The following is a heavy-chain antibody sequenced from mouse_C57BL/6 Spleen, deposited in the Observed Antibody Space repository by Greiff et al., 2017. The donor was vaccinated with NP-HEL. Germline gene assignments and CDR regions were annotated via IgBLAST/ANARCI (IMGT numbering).Heavy chain of an antibody. Sequence: VQLQQSGAELVRPGASVTLSCKASGYTFTDYDMHWVKQTPVHGLEWIGAIDPETGGTAYNQKFKGKAILTADKSSSTAYMELRSLTSEDSAVYYCTMLLPFYYFDYWGQGTTLTVSS. V-gene: IGHV1-15*01. CDR2: IDPETGGT. CDR3: TMLLPFYYFDY. D-gene: IGHD1-1*01. CDR1: GYTFTDYD. J-gene: IGHJ2*01.